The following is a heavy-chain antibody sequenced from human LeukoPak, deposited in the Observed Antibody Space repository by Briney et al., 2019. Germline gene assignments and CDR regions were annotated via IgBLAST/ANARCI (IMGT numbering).Heavy chain of an antibody. CDR1: GYTFTSYA. CDR2: INAGNGNT. V-gene: IGHV1-3*01. J-gene: IGHJ4*02. Sequence: ASVKVSCKASGYTFTSYAMHWVRQAPGQRLEWMGWINAGNGNTKYSQKFQGRVTITRDTSASTAYMELSSLRSEDTAVYYCAREGYYGSGSYYRWNFDYWGQGTLVTVSS. D-gene: IGHD3-10*01. CDR3: AREGYYGSGSYYRWNFDY.